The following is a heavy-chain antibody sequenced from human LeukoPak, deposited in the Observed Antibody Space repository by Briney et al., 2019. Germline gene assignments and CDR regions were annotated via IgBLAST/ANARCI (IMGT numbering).Heavy chain of an antibody. CDR1: GDSVSSNSAA. CDR3: GGGAYGSGSYYTPIIDY. CDR2: TYYRSKWYN. Sequence: SQTLSLTCAISGDSVSSNSAAWNWIRQSPSRGLEWLGRTYYRSKWYNDYAVSVKSRITINPDTSKNQFSLKLSSVTAADTAVYYCGGGAYGSGSYYTPIIDYWGQGTLVTVSS. J-gene: IGHJ4*02. V-gene: IGHV6-1*01. D-gene: IGHD3-10*01.